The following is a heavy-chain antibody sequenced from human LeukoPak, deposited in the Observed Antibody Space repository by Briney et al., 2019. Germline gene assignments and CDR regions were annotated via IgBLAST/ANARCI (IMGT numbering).Heavy chain of an antibody. D-gene: IGHD1-1*01. CDR1: GGSFNDYY. V-gene: IGHV4-34*01. Sequence: SETLSLTCAVYGGSFNDYYWSWIRQPPGKGLEWIGEINHGGGTNYNPSLKSRVTISVDPSKNQFSLNLSALTAADTALYYCARVAGAFDIWGQVTMVTVSS. CDR2: INHGGGT. J-gene: IGHJ3*02. CDR3: ARVAGAFDI.